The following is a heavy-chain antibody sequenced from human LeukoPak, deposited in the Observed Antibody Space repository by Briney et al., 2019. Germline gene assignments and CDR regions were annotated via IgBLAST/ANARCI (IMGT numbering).Heavy chain of an antibody. CDR3: ARGHDFLIVGATDDY. V-gene: IGHV1-8*01. J-gene: IGHJ4*02. Sequence: ASVKVSCKASGYTFTSYDINWVRHATGQGLEWMGWMNPNSGNTGYAQKFQGRVTMTRNTSISTAYMELSSLRSEDTAVYYCARGHDFLIVGATDDYWGQGTLVTVSS. CDR1: GYTFTSYD. CDR2: MNPNSGNT. D-gene: IGHD1-26*01.